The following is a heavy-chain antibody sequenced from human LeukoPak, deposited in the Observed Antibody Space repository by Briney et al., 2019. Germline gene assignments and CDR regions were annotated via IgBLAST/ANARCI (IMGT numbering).Heavy chain of an antibody. CDR1: GFTFSDYY. J-gene: IGHJ4*02. D-gene: IGHD3-10*01. Sequence: GGSLRLSSAASGFTFSDYYMSWIRQAPGKGLEWVSYISSSGSTIYYADSVKGRFTISRDNAKNSLYLQMNSLRAEDTAVYYCARSGLYGSGSYYFDYWGQGTLVTVSS. CDR3: ARSGLYGSGSYYFDY. V-gene: IGHV3-11*01. CDR2: ISSSGSTI.